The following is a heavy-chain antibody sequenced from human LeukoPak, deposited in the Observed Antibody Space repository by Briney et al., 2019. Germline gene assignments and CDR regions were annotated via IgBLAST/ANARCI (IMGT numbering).Heavy chain of an antibody. V-gene: IGHV1-2*02. CDR3: ARDLYSSGWTDAFDI. D-gene: IGHD6-19*01. CDR1: GYTFTGYY. Sequence: GASVKVSCKASGYTFTGYYMHWVRQAPGQGLEWMGWINPNSGDTNYSQKFQGRVSITRDTSINTAYMELSRLTSDDTAVYYCARDLYSSGWTDAFDIWGQGTMVTVSS. CDR2: INPNSGDT. J-gene: IGHJ3*02.